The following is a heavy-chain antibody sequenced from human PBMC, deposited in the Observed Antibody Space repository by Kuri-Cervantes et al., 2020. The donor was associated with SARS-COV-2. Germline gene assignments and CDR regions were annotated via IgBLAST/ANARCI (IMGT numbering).Heavy chain of an antibody. CDR2: IYSGGST. Sequence: GGSLRLSCAASGFTVSSNYMSWVRQAPGKGLEWVSVIYSGGSTYYADSVKDRFTISRDNSKNTLYLQMNSLRAEDTAVYYCARDKRSLDFWSGYYSTRTRYWYFDLWGRGTLVTVSS. CDR3: ARDKRSLDFWSGYYSTRTRYWYFDL. D-gene: IGHD3-3*01. V-gene: IGHV3-53*01. CDR1: GFTVSSNY. J-gene: IGHJ2*01.